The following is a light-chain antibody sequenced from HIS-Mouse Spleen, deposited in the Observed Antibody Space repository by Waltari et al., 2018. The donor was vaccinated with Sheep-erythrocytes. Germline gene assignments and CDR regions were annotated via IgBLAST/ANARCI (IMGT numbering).Light chain of an antibody. CDR2: QDS. J-gene: IGLJ1*01. Sequence: DLTQPRSVSVSPGQTASITCSGAKLGEKYAAWYQQKPGQSPVLVIYQDSKRPSGIPERFSGSNSGNTATLTISGTQAMDEADYYCQAWDSSTYVFGTGTKVTVL. CDR1: KLGEKY. V-gene: IGLV3-1*01. CDR3: QAWDSSTYV.